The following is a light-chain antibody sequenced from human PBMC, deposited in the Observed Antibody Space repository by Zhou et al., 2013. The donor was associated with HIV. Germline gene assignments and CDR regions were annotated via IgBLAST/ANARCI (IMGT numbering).Light chain of an antibody. CDR2: YDS. CDR1: NIRSKS. V-gene: IGLV3-21*04. Sequence: SYELTQPPSVSVAPGQTARITCRGNNIRSKSVHWYLQKPGQAPVLVIYYDSDRPSGIPERFSGSNSGNTATLTISRVEAGDEADYYCQVWDSSSYHPNYVFGTGTKVTVL. J-gene: IGLJ1*01. CDR3: QVWDSSSYHPNYV.